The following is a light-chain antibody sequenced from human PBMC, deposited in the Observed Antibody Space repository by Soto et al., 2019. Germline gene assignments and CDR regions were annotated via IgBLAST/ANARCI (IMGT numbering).Light chain of an antibody. Sequence: PGEKAALPFRAGQSVSTNLARYQQKPGQPPRLLIYGAYTRATDIPARFSGSGSGTEFTLTIIGLQSEDFAVYYCQQYNNWPPYTFGQGTRLEIK. CDR3: QQYNNWPPYT. CDR2: GAY. V-gene: IGKV3-15*01. J-gene: IGKJ5*01. CDR1: QSVSTN.